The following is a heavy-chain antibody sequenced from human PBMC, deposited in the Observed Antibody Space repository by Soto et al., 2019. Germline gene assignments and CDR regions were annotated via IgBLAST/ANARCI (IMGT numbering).Heavy chain of an antibody. CDR1: GFTFSIYA. CDR2: ISFDGKNI. J-gene: IGHJ6*02. Sequence: PGGSLRLSCTASGFTFSIYAMHWVRQAPGKGLEWVSIISFDGKNIDHARSVRGRFTISRDNSQNTLYLQMDSLRTEDTAVYYCARRDFYCRGRNCFSGDYAMDVWGQGTTVTVSS. V-gene: IGHV3-30*04. D-gene: IGHD2-15*01. CDR3: ARRDFYCRGRNCFSGDYAMDV.